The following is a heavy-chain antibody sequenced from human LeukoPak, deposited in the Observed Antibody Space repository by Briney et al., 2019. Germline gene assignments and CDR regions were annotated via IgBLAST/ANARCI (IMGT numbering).Heavy chain of an antibody. Sequence: GGSLRLSCAASGFTFSSYSMSWVRQAPGKGLEWVSSISSSSSYIYYADSVKGRFTISRDNAKNSPYLQMNSLRAEDTAVYYCARDLRYSSSWYLSPFDYWGQGTLVTVSS. CDR1: GFTFSSYS. J-gene: IGHJ4*02. V-gene: IGHV3-21*01. D-gene: IGHD6-13*01. CDR2: ISSSSSYI. CDR3: ARDLRYSSSWYLSPFDY.